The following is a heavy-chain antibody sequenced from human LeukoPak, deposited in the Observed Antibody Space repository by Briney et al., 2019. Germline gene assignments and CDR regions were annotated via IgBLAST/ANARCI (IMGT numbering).Heavy chain of an antibody. CDR3: AREQYYYDSSGYNDAFDI. CDR1: GFTFSSYW. CDR2: IKQDGSEK. J-gene: IGHJ3*02. V-gene: IGHV3-7*01. D-gene: IGHD3-22*01. Sequence: PGGSLTLSCAASGFTFSSYWMSWVRQAPGKGLEWVANIKQDGSEKYYVDSVKGRFTISRDNAKNSLYLQMNSLRAEDTAVYYCAREQYYYDSSGYNDAFDIWGQGTMVTVSS.